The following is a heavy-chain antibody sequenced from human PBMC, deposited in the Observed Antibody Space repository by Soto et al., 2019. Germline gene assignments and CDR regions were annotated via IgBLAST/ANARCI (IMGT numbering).Heavy chain of an antibody. CDR3: AKAKFYYDSSPYDS. J-gene: IGHJ4*02. CDR1: GFTFADYA. D-gene: IGHD3-22*01. Sequence: VQMVESGGGVVHPGGSLRLSCAVSGFTFADYAVHWVRQSAGKGLEWVSFINADGSEKYYADSVRGRFTISRDNSKDSFYPQMNSLRLEDTAMYYCAKAKFYYDSSPYDSWGQGTLVTVSS. V-gene: IGHV3-43*02. CDR2: INADGSEK.